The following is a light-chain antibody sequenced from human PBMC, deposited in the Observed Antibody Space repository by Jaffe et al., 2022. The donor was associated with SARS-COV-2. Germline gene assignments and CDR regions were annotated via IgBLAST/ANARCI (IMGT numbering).Light chain of an antibody. Sequence: DIQMTQSPSSLSASVGDRVTITCRASQDIRFDLGWYQQKPGKPPKRLIFVASALVSGVPSRFSGSGSGTEFTLTISGLQPEDFAIYYCLQHHAYPRTFGQGTKVEIK. J-gene: IGKJ1*01. V-gene: IGKV1-17*01. CDR1: QDIRFD. CDR2: VAS. CDR3: LQHHAYPRT.